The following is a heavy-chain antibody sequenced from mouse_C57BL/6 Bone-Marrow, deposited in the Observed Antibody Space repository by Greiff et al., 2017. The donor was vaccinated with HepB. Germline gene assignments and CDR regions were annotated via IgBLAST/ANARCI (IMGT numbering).Heavy chain of an antibody. D-gene: IGHD1-1*01. J-gene: IGHJ4*01. V-gene: IGHV1-55*01. Sequence: QVQLKQPGAELVKPGASVKMSCKASGYTFTSYWITWVKQRPGQGLEWIGDIYPGSGSTNYNEKFKSKATLTVDTSSSTAYMQLSSLTSEDSAVYYCATGGSSYAMDYWGQGTSVTVSS. CDR2: IYPGSGST. CDR1: GYTFTSYW. CDR3: ATGGSSYAMDY.